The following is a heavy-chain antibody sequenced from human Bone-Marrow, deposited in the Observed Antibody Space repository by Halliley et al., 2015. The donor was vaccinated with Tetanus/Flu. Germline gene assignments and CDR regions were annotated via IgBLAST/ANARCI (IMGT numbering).Heavy chain of an antibody. Sequence: HSGSTPYNPSLKSRVIISIATSKNQFSLKPSSVPAADTAVYYCARDSLFCANGVCYSGNFDSWGQGTLVTVSS. CDR2: HSGST. V-gene: IGHV4-34*01. CDR3: ARDSLFCANGVCYSGNFDS. J-gene: IGHJ4*02. D-gene: IGHD2-8*01.